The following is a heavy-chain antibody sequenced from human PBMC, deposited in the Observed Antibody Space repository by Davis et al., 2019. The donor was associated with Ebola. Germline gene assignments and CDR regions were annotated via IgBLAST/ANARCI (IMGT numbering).Heavy chain of an antibody. J-gene: IGHJ4*02. CDR3: TCTIQMAPTDY. V-gene: IGHV3-73*01. CDR1: GFTFSGYA. Sequence: PGGSLRLSCAASGFTFSGYAMHWVRQASGKGLEWVGRIRSKANSYATAYAASVKGRFTISRDDSKNTAYLQMNSLKTEDTAVYYCTCTIQMAPTDYWGQGTLVTVSS. D-gene: IGHD3-9*01. CDR2: IRSKANSYAT.